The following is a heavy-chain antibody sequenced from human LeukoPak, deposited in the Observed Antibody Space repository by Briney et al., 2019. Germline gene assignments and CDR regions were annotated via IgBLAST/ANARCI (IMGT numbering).Heavy chain of an antibody. V-gene: IGHV1-8*03. CDR1: GYTFTSYD. CDR3: ASSYYDFWSGYHVGFDP. D-gene: IGHD3-3*01. Sequence: ASVKVSCKASGYTFTSYDINWVRQATGQGLEWMGWMNPNSGNTGYAQKFQGRVTITRNTSISTAYMELSSLRSEDTAVYYCASSYYDFWSGYHVGFDPWGQGTLVTVSS. CDR2: MNPNSGNT. J-gene: IGHJ5*02.